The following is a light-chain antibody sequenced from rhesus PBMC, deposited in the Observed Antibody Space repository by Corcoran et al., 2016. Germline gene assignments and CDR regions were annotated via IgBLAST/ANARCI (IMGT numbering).Light chain of an antibody. Sequence: DIQMTQSPSSLSASVGDRVTITCRASQDIDGYLSWYQQKPGKAPERLIYSVSILESGVPSRFSGSGSGAEFTLTISSLQPEDFGTYYCLQDYITPYSFGHGTKVEI. CDR2: SVS. V-gene: IGKV1-36*02. CDR3: LQDYITPYS. J-gene: IGKJ2*01. CDR1: QDIDGY.